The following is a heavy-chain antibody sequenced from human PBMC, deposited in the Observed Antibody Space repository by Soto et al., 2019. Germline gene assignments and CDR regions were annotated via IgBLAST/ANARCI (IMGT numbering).Heavy chain of an antibody. CDR1: GLIFSDVW. J-gene: IGHJ4*02. CDR3: TTSNLGVDF. CDR2: IKTKPDDGTI. Sequence: GGSLRLSCAASGLIFSDVWMTWVRQAPGKGLEWVGRIKTKPDDGTIDYAAPVRGRFTISRDDSKNTLYLQMTSPTPDDTGVYYCTTSNLGVDFWGPGTLVTVPQ. V-gene: IGHV3-15*01. D-gene: IGHD1-1*01.